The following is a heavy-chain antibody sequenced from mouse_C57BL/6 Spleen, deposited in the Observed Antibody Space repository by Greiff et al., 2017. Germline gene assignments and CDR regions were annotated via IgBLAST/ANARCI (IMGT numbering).Heavy chain of an antibody. Sequence: VQLLQSGAELARPGASLKLSCTASGYTFTSYGICWVHQRTGQGLEWIGEICPRSGNTYYTENVKGKATLTADKSSSTAYMELRSLTSEDSAVYFCAREGYYGSSQYFDYWNQGTTLTVSS. D-gene: IGHD1-1*01. CDR3: AREGYYGSSQYFDY. V-gene: IGHV1-81*01. CDR1: GYTFTSYG. J-gene: IGHJ2*01. CDR2: ICPRSGNT.